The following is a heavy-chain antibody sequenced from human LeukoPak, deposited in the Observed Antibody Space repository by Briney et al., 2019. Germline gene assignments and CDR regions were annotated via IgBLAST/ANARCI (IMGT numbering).Heavy chain of an antibody. V-gene: IGHV3-33*06. CDR3: AKAGAVTYMDV. D-gene: IGHD6-19*01. Sequence: GRSLRLSCAASGFTFSSYGMHWVRQAPGKGLEWVAVIWYGGSNKYYADSVKGRFTISRDNSKNTLYLQMNSLRAEDTAVYYCAKAGAVTYMDVWGKGTTVTVSS. CDR1: GFTFSSYG. CDR2: IWYGGSNK. J-gene: IGHJ6*03.